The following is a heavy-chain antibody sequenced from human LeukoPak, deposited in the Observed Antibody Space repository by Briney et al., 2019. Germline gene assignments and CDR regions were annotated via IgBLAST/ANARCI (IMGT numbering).Heavy chain of an antibody. V-gene: IGHV4-34*01. CDR1: GGSFSGYY. Sequence: SETLSLTRVVCGGSFSGYYWSWIRQPPGGRREGTGEINDSGSTTFNPPLKSRVTISVDTSKNQFSLNLSSVTAADTAVYYCASESTGERGYFDLWVRGTLVTVSS. J-gene: IGHJ2*01. CDR3: ASESTGERGYFDL. CDR2: INDSGST. D-gene: IGHD1-1*01.